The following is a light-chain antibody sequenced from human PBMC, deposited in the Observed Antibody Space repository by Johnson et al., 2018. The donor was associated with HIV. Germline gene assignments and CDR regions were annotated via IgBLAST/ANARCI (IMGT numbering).Light chain of an antibody. V-gene: IGLV1-51*02. Sequence: QAVLTQPPSVSAAPGQKVTISCSGSSSNIGNNYVSWYQQLPGTAPRLLVYENHRRPSGIPDRFSGSKSGTSATLGITGLQTGDEADYYCGTWDSSLSAMGLGTGTKVTVL. CDR2: ENH. CDR3: GTWDSSLSAMG. CDR1: SSNIGNNY. J-gene: IGLJ1*01.